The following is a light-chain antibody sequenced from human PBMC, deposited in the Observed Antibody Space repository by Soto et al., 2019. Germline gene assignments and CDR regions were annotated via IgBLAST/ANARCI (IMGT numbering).Light chain of an antibody. CDR3: QQRSYSPLT. Sequence: EIVLTQSPATLSLSPGERATLSCRASQSVSSYLAWYQQKPGQAPRLLIYDASNRATGVPARFSGSGSGTYFTLTISILEPEYFVVYYWQQRSYSPLTFGGGTQVEIK. J-gene: IGKJ4*01. V-gene: IGKV3-11*01. CDR2: DAS. CDR1: QSVSSY.